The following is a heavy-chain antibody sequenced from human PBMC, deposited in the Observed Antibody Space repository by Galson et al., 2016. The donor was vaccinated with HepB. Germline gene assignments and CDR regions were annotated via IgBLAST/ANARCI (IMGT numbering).Heavy chain of an antibody. D-gene: IGHD4-23*01. CDR2: INTDGSTT. CDR1: GFTFSSHW. V-gene: IGHV3-74*01. Sequence: SLRLSCAASGFTFSSHWMHWVRQAPGKGLVWVSRINTDGSTTTYADSVKGRFTISRDNAKNTLHLQMNSLRAEDTAVYYCARDLWRGGRIDYWGQGTLVTVSS. J-gene: IGHJ4*02. CDR3: ARDLWRGGRIDY.